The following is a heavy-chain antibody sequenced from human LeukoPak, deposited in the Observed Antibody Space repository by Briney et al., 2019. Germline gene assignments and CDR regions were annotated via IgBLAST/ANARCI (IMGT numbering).Heavy chain of an antibody. V-gene: IGHV3-21*01. CDR3: ARVTTGIQIFDY. J-gene: IGHJ4*02. CDR1: GSTFSSYS. CDR2: ISSSSSYI. D-gene: IGHD4-17*01. Sequence: GGSLRLSCAASGSTFSSYSMNWVRQAPGKGLEWVSSISSSSSYIYYADSVKGRFTISRDNAKNSLYLQMNSLRAEDTAVYYCARVTTGIQIFDYWGQGTLVTVSS.